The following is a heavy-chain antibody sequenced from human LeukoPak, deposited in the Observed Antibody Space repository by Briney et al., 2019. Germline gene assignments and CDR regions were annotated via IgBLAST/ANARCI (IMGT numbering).Heavy chain of an antibody. CDR2: INPNSGGT. CDR1: GYTFTGYY. CDR3: VSGCSSTSCYESFDY. J-gene: IGHJ4*02. V-gene: IGHV1-2*02. Sequence: ASVKVSCKASGYTFTGYYMHWVRQAPGQGLEWMGWINPNSGGTNYAQKFQGRVTMTRDTSISTAYMELSRLRSDDTAVYYCVSGCSSTSCYESFDYWGQGTLVTVSS. D-gene: IGHD2-2*01.